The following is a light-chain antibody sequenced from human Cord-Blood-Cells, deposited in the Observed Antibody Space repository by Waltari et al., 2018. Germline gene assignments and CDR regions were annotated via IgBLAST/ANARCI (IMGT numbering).Light chain of an antibody. CDR1: QSVSSN. J-gene: IGKJ5*01. V-gene: IGKV3-15*01. CDR3: QQYNNWSAIT. CDR2: SAS. Sequence: EIVMTQSPATLSVSPGERVTLSCKASQSVSSNLAWYQQKPGQAPRLLIYSASSRATGIPARFSGSGSGTEFTLTIRSLQSEVFAVYYCQQYNNWSAITFGQGTRLEIK.